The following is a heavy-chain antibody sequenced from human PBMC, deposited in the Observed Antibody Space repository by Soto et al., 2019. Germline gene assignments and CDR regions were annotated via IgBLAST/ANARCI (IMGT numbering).Heavy chain of an antibody. J-gene: IGHJ6*02. V-gene: IGHV3-64*01. CDR1: GFTFSSYA. Sequence: EVQLVESGGGLVQPGGSLRLSCAASGFTFSSYAMHWVRQAPGKGLEYVSTISRNGGSTYYAKSVKGRFTISRDNFKNTLDLQMRSLIAEDMAVYYCAIPVNYGGYISGMDVWAQGTTVTVSS. D-gene: IGHD4-17*01. CDR2: ISRNGGST. CDR3: AIPVNYGGYISGMDV.